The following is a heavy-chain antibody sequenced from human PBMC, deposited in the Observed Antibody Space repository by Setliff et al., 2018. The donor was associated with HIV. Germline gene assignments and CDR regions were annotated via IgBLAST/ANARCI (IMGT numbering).Heavy chain of an antibody. CDR2: IRDSGVSV. Sequence: PGGSLRLSCAASGFTFSSYGMHWVRQAPGKGLEWVSGIRDSGVSVYYADSVMGRLTISRDNSKNTLYLQMKSLRVEDTAVYFCTRDRRGSNSWSGYNGGFDYWGQGTLVTVSS. CDR1: GFTFSSYG. J-gene: IGHJ4*02. CDR3: TRDRRGSNSWSGYNGGFDY. D-gene: IGHD3-3*01. V-gene: IGHV3-23*01.